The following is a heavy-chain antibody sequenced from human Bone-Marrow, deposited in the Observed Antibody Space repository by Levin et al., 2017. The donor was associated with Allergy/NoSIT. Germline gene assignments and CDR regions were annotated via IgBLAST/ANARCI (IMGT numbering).Heavy chain of an antibody. CDR3: ARGNGHTYGHYWYFDL. CDR1: GVSIGSFY. D-gene: IGHD5-18*01. J-gene: IGHJ2*01. Sequence: PGGSLRLSCTVSGVSIGSFYWNWFRLPPGKGLEWIAYMHSSGNPYYNPSLRSRVTTSVDTSKRQLSLKLRSVTAADTAVYYCARGNGHTYGHYWYFDLWGRGTLVTVSS. V-gene: IGHV4-59*01. CDR2: MHSSGNP.